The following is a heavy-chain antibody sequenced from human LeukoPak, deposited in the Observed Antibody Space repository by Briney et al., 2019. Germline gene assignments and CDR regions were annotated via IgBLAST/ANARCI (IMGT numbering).Heavy chain of an antibody. J-gene: IGHJ5*02. CDR2: INPNSGNT. V-gene: IGHV1-8*02. Sequence: ASVKVSCKASGYTFTGYYMHWVRQAPGQGLEWMGWINPNSGNTGYAQKFQGRVTMTRNTSISTAYMELSSLRSEDTAVYYCALGSGYSSSWPHRKSNNWFDPWGQGTLVTVSS. CDR1: GYTFTGYY. CDR3: ALGSGYSSSWPHRKSNNWFDP. D-gene: IGHD6-13*01.